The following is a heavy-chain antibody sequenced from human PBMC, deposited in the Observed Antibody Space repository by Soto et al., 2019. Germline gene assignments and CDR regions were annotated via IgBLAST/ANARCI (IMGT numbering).Heavy chain of an antibody. CDR2: ISYDGSNK. CDR3: ARDPLWGTAMVLWYFDL. D-gene: IGHD5-18*01. CDR1: GFPFSSYA. V-gene: IGHV3-30-3*01. J-gene: IGHJ2*01. Sequence: QVQLVESGGGVFKPGRSLSLSCAASGFPFSSYAMHWVRQAPGKGLEWVAVISYDGSNKYYADSVKGRFTISRDNSKNTLYLQMNSLRAEDTAVYYCARDPLWGTAMVLWYFDLWGRGTLVTVSS.